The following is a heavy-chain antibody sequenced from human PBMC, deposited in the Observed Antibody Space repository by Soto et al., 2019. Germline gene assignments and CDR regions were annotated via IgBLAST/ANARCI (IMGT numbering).Heavy chain of an antibody. V-gene: IGHV1-2*04. D-gene: IGHD2-2*02. Sequence: SGKVSFKASGYTFTGYYMHWVRQAPGQGLEWMGWINPNSGGTNYAQKFQGWVTMTRDTSISTAYMELSRLRSDDTAVYYCARGLDCSSTSCYMGWFDPWGQGTLVTV. CDR2: INPNSGGT. CDR3: ARGLDCSSTSCYMGWFDP. J-gene: IGHJ5*02. CDR1: GYTFTGYY.